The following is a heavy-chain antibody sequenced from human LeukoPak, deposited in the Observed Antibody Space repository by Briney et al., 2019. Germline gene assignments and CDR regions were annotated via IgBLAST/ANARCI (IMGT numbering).Heavy chain of an antibody. Sequence: SETLSLTCTVSGFSNSSGHYWGWIRPPPGKGLEWIGSIYHSGSTYYNPSLKSQDTISVVTSTNQFSLKLSALTAADPAGFYCASTSGWFDPWRQATLVTVRS. CDR3: ASTSGWFDP. V-gene: IGHV4-38-2*02. CDR1: GFSNSSGHY. J-gene: IGHJ5*02. D-gene: IGHD3-10*01. CDR2: IYHSGST.